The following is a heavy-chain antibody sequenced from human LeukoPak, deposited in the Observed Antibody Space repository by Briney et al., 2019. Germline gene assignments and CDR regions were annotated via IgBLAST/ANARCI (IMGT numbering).Heavy chain of an antibody. CDR3: ARPLDYDILTGYCLFGY. V-gene: IGHV1-69*13. D-gene: IGHD3-9*01. J-gene: IGHJ4*02. Sequence: SVKVSCKASGGTFSSYAISWVRQAPGQGLEWMGGIIPIFGTANYAQKFQGRVTITADESTSTAYMELSSLRSEDTAVYYCARPLDYDILTGYCLFGYWGQGTLVTVSS. CDR2: IIPIFGTA. CDR1: GGTFSSYA.